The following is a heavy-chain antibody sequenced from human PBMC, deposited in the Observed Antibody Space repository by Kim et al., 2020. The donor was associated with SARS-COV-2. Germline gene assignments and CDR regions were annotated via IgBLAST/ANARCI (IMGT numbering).Heavy chain of an antibody. J-gene: IGHJ4*02. V-gene: IGHV1-2*06. Sequence: ASVKVSCKASGYTFTGYYIHWVRQAPGQGLEWMGRINPNSGGTNYIQNFQGRVSMTRDTSIGTAYMELRRLTSGDTAVYYCARGRDRGTTRHDFDYWGQGTLVTVSS. D-gene: IGHD4-17*01. CDR2: INPNSGGT. CDR1: GYTFTGYY. CDR3: ARGRDRGTTRHDFDY.